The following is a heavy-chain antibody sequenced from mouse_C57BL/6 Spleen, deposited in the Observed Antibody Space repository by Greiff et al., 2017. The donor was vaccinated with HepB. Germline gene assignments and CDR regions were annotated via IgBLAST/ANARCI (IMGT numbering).Heavy chain of an antibody. CDR3: ARNPPYYYGSSDYFDY. J-gene: IGHJ2*01. D-gene: IGHD1-1*01. Sequence: VKLVESGPGLVQPSQRLSITCTVSGFSLTSYGVHWVRQSPGKGLEWLGVIWSGGSTDYNAAFISRLSISKDNSKSQVFFKMNSLQADDTAIYYCARNPPYYYGSSDYFDYWGQGTTLTVSS. CDR2: IWSGGST. CDR1: GFSLTSYG. V-gene: IGHV2-2*01.